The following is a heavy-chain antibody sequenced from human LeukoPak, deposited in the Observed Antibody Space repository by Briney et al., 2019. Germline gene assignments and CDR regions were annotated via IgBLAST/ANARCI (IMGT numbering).Heavy chain of an antibody. J-gene: IGHJ6*03. CDR1: GYSISSGYY. CDR2: IYYTGGT. V-gene: IGHV4-38-2*02. Sequence: SETLSLTCSVSGYSISSGYYWGWIRQPPGRGLEWIGSIYYTGGTLYNPSLKSRVSMSVDTSTNQFSLKLSSVTAADTAVYYCAGGQGYYYYYMDVWGKGTTVTISS. CDR3: AGGQGYYYYYMDV.